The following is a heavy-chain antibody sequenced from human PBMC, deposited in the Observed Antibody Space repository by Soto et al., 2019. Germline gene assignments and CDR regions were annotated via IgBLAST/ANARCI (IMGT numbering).Heavy chain of an antibody. V-gene: IGHV4-59*01. CDR1: GGSISSYY. CDR2: IYYSGST. J-gene: IGHJ4*02. D-gene: IGHD3-3*01. Sequence: SETLSLTCTVSGGSISSYYCSWIRQPPGKGLEWIGYIYYSGSTNYNPSLKSRVTISVDTSKNQFSLKLSSVTAADTAVYYCARVAVFWSGYPYYFDYWGQGTLVTVSS. CDR3: ARVAVFWSGYPYYFDY.